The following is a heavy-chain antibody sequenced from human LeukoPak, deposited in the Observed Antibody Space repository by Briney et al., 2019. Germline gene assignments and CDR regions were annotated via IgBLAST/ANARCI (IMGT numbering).Heavy chain of an antibody. Sequence: GGSLRLSCAASGFTFRNYAISWVRQAPGKGLEWVSAISGSGDNTYYTDSVKGRFTISRDNSKNTLYLQMNSLRGDDTAVYFCAREDPAIILSLDYWGQGTLVTVSS. D-gene: IGHD2/OR15-2a*01. CDR2: ISGSGDNT. V-gene: IGHV3-23*01. CDR3: AREDPAIILSLDY. J-gene: IGHJ4*02. CDR1: GFTFRNYA.